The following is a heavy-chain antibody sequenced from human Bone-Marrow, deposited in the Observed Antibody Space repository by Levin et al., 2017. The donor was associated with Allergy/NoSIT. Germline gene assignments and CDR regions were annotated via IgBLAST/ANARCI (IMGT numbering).Heavy chain of an antibody. V-gene: IGHV3-21*06. CDR1: GLSFSNYD. Sequence: GGSLRLSCAASGLSFSNYDMNWVRQAPGKGLEWVSSISSGSSHIDYADSVKGRFTISGDNAKNSLYLQMNSLRLEDTAVYFCASWAMFYYDGSDFDYFYYGMDVWGQGTTVTVSS. J-gene: IGHJ6*02. D-gene: IGHD3-16*01. CDR2: ISSGSSHI. CDR3: ASWAMFYYDGSDFDYFYYGMDV.